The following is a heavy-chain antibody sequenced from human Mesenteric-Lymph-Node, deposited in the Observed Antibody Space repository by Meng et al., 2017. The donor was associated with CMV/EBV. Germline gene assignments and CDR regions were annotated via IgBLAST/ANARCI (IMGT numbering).Heavy chain of an antibody. CDR3: AKGGSYYVNWFDP. V-gene: IGHV3-74*01. CDR1: GFTFSDHY. CDR2: INSDGIST. J-gene: IGHJ5*02. Sequence: GESLKISCAASGFTFSDHYMDWVRQAPGKGLEWVSRINSDGISTNYADSVKGRFTISRDNVKNTLYLQMHSLRAEDTAVYYCAKGGSYYVNWFDPWGQGTLVTVSS. D-gene: IGHD1-26*01.